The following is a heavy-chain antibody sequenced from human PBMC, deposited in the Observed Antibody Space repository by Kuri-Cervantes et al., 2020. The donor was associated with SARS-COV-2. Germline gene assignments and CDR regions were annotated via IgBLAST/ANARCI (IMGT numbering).Heavy chain of an antibody. D-gene: IGHD3-22*01. V-gene: IGHV3-21*01. Sequence: LLLTCAASGFTFSSYSMNWVRQAPGKGLEWVSSISSSSSYIYYADSVKGRFTISRDNAKNTLYLQMNSLRAEDTAVYYCARAMWPYHYDSSGLIFDYWGQGTLVTVSS. CDR3: ARAMWPYHYDSSGLIFDY. J-gene: IGHJ4*02. CDR2: ISSSSSYI. CDR1: GFTFSSYS.